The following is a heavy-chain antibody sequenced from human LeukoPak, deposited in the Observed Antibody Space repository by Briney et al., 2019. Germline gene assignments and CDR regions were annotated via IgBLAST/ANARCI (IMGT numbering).Heavy chain of an antibody. J-gene: IGHJ6*02. CDR2: ISYDGSNK. V-gene: IGHV3-30*18. D-gene: IGHD3-3*01. CDR1: GFTFSSYG. CDR3: AKDGIAYYDFWSGPYYYGMDV. Sequence: GGSLRLSCAASGFTFSSYGMHWVRQAPGKGLEWVAVISYDGSNKYYADSVKGRFTISRDNSKNTLYLQMNSLRAEDTAVYYCAKDGIAYYDFWSGPYYYGMDVWGRGTTVTVSS.